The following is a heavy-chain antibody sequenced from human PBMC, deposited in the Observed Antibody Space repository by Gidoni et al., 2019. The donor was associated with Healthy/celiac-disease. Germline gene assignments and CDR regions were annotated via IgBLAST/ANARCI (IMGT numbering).Heavy chain of an antibody. J-gene: IGHJ4*02. Sequence: EVQLVESGGGLVKPGGSLRLSCAASGFTSSTAWMNWVRQAPGKGLEWVGRIKSKTDGGTTDYAAPVKGRFTISRDDSKNTLYLQMNSLKTEDTAVYYCTTDFIGVVYSRRGCWGQGTLVTVSS. CDR1: GFTSSTAW. V-gene: IGHV3-15*07. D-gene: IGHD3-3*01. CDR2: IKSKTDGGTT. CDR3: TTDFIGVVYSRRGC.